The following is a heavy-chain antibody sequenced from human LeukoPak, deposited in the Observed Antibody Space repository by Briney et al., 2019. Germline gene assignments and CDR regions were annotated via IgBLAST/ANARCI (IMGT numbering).Heavy chain of an antibody. Sequence: SETLSLTCTVSGGSISSSSYYWGWIRQPPGKGLEWIGSIYYSGSTYYNPSLKSRVTISVDTSKNQFSLKLSPVTAADTAVYYCARGYTSGWKYFDDWGQGNLVTVSS. J-gene: IGHJ4*02. V-gene: IGHV4-39*07. CDR2: IYYSGST. D-gene: IGHD6-19*01. CDR3: ARGYTSGWKYFDD. CDR1: GGSISSSSYY.